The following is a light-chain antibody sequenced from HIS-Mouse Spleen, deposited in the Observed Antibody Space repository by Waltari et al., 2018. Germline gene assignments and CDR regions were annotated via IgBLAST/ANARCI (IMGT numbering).Light chain of an antibody. CDR2: AGS. V-gene: IGLV2-23*01. CDR3: CSYAGSSTVV. Sequence: QSALTQPASVSGSPGQSITISCTGTSSDVGSYNLFSWYQPHPGKAPKLMIYAGSKRPSGVANRFSGSKSGNTASLTISGLQAEDEADYYCCSYAGSSTVVFGGGTKLTVL. J-gene: IGLJ2*01. CDR1: SSDVGSYNL.